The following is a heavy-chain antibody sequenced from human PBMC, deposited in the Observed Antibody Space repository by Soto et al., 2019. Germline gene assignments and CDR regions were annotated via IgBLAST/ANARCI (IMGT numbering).Heavy chain of an antibody. Sequence: GGSLRLSCAASGFTFGTYWMHWVRRPPGKGLVWVARITSDGSSSTYADPVKGRFTISRDNAKNTLYLQMNSLRADDTAVYYCVRHFDKWGQGTRVTVFS. CDR1: GFTFGTYW. CDR2: ITSDGSSS. CDR3: VRHFDK. V-gene: IGHV3-74*03. J-gene: IGHJ4*02.